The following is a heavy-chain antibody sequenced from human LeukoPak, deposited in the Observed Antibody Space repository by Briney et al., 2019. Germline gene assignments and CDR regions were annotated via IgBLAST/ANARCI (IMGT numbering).Heavy chain of an antibody. CDR2: IYYSGST. Sequence: SETLSLTCTVSGGSVSSYYWSWIRQPPGKGLEWIGYIYYSGSTNYNPSLKSRVTISLDTSKNQFSLKVSSVTAADTAVYYCARHKPGPFDYWGQGILVTVSS. V-gene: IGHV4-59*02. CDR3: ARHKPGPFDY. J-gene: IGHJ4*02. CDR1: GGSVSSYY.